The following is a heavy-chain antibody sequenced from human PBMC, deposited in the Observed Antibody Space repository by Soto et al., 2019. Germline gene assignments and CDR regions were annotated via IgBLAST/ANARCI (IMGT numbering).Heavy chain of an antibody. J-gene: IGHJ5*02. V-gene: IGHV3-23*01. CDR3: SKGGPLSGGFDP. CDR2: ISGRSAVP. CDR1: GLTLRSYA. Sequence: EGQLLQSGGDLVQPGGSLRLSCAGSGLTLRSYAMTWIRQTPEKGLEWVSTISGRSAVPSYADSVNGRFTVSRDNSKNTRYLQMNSLRTGDTAIYYCSKGGPLSGGFDPWGQGTLVTVSA. D-gene: IGHD3-10*01.